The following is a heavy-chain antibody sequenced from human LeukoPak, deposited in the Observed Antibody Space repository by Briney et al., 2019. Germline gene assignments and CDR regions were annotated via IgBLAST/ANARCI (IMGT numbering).Heavy chain of an antibody. CDR1: GGSISSYY. J-gene: IGHJ3*02. CDR3: ARELPPNDAFDI. D-gene: IGHD2-15*01. Sequence: SETLSLTCTVSGGSISSYYWSWIRQPAGKGLEWIGRIYTSGSTNYSPSLKSRVTMSVDTSRNQFSLKLSSVTAADTAVYYCARELPPNDAFDIWGQGTMVTVSS. CDR2: IYTSGST. V-gene: IGHV4-4*07.